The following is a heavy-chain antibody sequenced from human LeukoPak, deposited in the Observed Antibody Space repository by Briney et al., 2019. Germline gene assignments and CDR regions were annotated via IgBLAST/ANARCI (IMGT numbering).Heavy chain of an antibody. CDR3: ARAYSSSWPNAFDI. CDR1: GYSISSGYY. J-gene: IGHJ3*02. D-gene: IGHD6-13*01. Sequence: SETLSLTCTVSGYSISSGYYWGWIRQPPGKGLEWIGYIYHSGSTYYNPSLKSRVTISVDMSKNQFSLSLSSVTAADTAVYYCARAYSSSWPNAFDIWGQGTMVTVSS. CDR2: IYHSGST. V-gene: IGHV4-38-2*02.